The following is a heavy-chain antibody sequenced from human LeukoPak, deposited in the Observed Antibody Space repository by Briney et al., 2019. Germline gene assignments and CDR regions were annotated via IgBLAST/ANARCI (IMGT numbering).Heavy chain of an antibody. J-gene: IGHJ4*02. V-gene: IGHV3-30-3*01. CDR1: GFTFSSYA. D-gene: IGHD5-18*01. Sequence: GRSLRLSCAASGFTFSSYAMHWVRQAPGKGLEWVAVISYDGSNKYYADSVKGRFTISRDNSKNTLYLQMNSLRAEDTAVYYCARDLSRIQLWLNGLGYWGQGTLVTVSS. CDR3: ARDLSRIQLWLNGLGY. CDR2: ISYDGSNK.